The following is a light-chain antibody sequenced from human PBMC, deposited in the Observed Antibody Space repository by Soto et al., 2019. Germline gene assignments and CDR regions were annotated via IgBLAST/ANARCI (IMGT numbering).Light chain of an antibody. CDR1: QRVSSSY. CDR3: QQYNSYSRT. J-gene: IGKJ1*01. Sequence: IVLTQSPGPLSLSPGERATLPCRASQRVSSSYLACYQQKPGQAPRLLIYDASNRATGIPARFSGSGSGTEFTLTISSLQPDDFATYYCQQYNSYSRTFGQGTKVDI. CDR2: DAS. V-gene: IGKV3-20*01.